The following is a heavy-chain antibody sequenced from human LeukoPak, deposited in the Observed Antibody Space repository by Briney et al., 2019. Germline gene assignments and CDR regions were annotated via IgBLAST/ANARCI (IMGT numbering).Heavy chain of an antibody. D-gene: IGHD1-26*01. J-gene: IGHJ6*03. Sequence: PSETLSLTCSVSGGSISSSSYYWGWIRQPPGKGLEWIGSIYYSGSTYYNPSLKSRVTISVDTSKNQFSLKLSSVTAADTAVYYCARDTSLVGATTDYYYYMDVWGKGTTVTVSS. CDR2: IYYSGST. CDR1: GGSISSSSYY. CDR3: ARDTSLVGATTDYYYYMDV. V-gene: IGHV4-39*07.